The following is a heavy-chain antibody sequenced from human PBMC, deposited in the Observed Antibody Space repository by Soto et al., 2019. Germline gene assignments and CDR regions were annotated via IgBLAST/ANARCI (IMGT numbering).Heavy chain of an antibody. J-gene: IGHJ5*02. V-gene: IGHV5-10-1*01. Sequence: EVQLVQSGAEVKKPGESLRISCKGSGYSFTSYWINWVRQMPGKGLEWMGRIDPSDSYTNYSPSFQGHVTISADKSISTAYLQWISLKASDTAMYYCARRHSSSSAFDPWGQGTLVTVSS. CDR2: IDPSDSYT. D-gene: IGHD6-13*01. CDR3: ARRHSSSSAFDP. CDR1: GYSFTSYW.